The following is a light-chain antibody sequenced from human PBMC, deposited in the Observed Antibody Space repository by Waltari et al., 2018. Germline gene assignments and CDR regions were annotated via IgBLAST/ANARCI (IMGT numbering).Light chain of an antibody. CDR3: QQFNDSPPYT. CDR2: GAS. V-gene: IGKV3-15*01. J-gene: IGKJ2*01. CDR1: QGIGRN. Sequence: TLMTQSPATLSASTGERATLSCRASQGIGRNLAWYQQKPGQAPKLLIYGASTRAAGVPIRFSGSGSGTEFTLTINSLQSEDFAVYYCQQFNDSPPYTFGQGTKLELK.